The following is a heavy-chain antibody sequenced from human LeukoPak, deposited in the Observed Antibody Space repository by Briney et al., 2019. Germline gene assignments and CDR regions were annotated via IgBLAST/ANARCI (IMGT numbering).Heavy chain of an antibody. CDR2: IYYSGST. CDR3: ARLGAYSSSWYGVYYFDY. Sequence: SETLSLTCTVSGGSISSYYWGWIRQPPGKGLEWIGYIYYSGSTNYNPSLKSRVTISVDTSKNQFSLKLRSVTAADTAVYYCARLGAYSSSWYGVYYFDYWGQGTLVTASS. CDR1: GGSISSYY. D-gene: IGHD6-13*01. V-gene: IGHV4-59*08. J-gene: IGHJ4*02.